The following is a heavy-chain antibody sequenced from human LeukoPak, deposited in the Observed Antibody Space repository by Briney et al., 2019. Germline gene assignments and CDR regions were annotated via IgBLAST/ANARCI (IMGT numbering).Heavy chain of an antibody. CDR2: IYYSGIT. D-gene: IGHD3-22*01. CDR1: GFTFSSYE. Sequence: GSLRLSCAASGFTFSSYEMNWVRQPPGKGLEWIGSIYYSGITSYNPSLNSRVTISVDTSKNQFSLKLSSVTAADTAVYYCARRQYYYDSSGYKYWGQGTLVTVSS. V-gene: IGHV4-59*04. CDR3: ARRQYYYDSSGYKY. J-gene: IGHJ4*02.